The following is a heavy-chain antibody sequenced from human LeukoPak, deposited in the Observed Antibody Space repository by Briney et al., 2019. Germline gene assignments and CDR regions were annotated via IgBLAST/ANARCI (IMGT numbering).Heavy chain of an antibody. CDR1: GFTFSSYS. J-gene: IGHJ4*02. CDR3: ARVPDYYDSSGYYGDY. V-gene: IGHV3-48*01. Sequence: GGSLRLSCAASGFTFSSYSMNWVRQAPGKGLEWVSYISSSSSTIYYADSVKGRFTISRDNAKNSLYLQMNSLRAEDTAVYYCARVPDYYDSSGYYGDYWGQGTLVTVSS. D-gene: IGHD3-22*01. CDR2: ISSSSSTI.